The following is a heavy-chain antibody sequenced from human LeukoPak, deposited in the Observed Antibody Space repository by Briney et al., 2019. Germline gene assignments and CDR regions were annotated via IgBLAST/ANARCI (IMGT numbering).Heavy chain of an antibody. D-gene: IGHD1-26*01. V-gene: IGHV3-72*01. CDR3: TRASLSGSYFFY. Sequence: GGSLRLSCAASGFTFSNHYMDWVRQTPGKGLEWVGRSRNRANSYTTEYAASVKGRFIISRDDSKNSLFLQMNSLKTDDTAVYYCTRASLSGSYFFYWGQGALVTVSS. J-gene: IGHJ4*02. CDR1: GFTFSNHY. CDR2: SRNRANSYTT.